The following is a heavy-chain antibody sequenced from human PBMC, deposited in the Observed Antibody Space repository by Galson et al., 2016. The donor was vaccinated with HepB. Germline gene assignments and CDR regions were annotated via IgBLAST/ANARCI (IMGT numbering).Heavy chain of an antibody. CDR1: GFTFSDYY. Sequence: SLRLSCAGSGFTFSDYYLSWVRQAPGKGLEWVSYISTTGGYTGYADSVKGRFTISRDNAKNSLYLQMNSLRAEDTAVYYCVRGSGYIMDYWGQGTLVTVSS. J-gene: IGHJ4*02. V-gene: IGHV3-11*05. D-gene: IGHD5-12*01. CDR2: ISTTGGYT. CDR3: VRGSGYIMDY.